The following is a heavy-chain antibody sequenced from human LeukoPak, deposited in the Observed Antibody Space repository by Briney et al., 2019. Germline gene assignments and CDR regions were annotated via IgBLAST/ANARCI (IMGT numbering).Heavy chain of an antibody. V-gene: IGHV3-11*04. Sequence: KPGGSLRLSCAASGFTFSDHYMSWIRQAPGKGLEWVSYVSHTGTTMYYADSVKGRFTLSRDNARNSLYLQMNSLRAEDTAVYYCARLALNYYDSSGYFSYWGHGTLVTVSS. CDR2: VSHTGTTM. J-gene: IGHJ4*01. CDR3: ARLALNYYDSSGYFSY. CDR1: GFTFSDHY. D-gene: IGHD3-22*01.